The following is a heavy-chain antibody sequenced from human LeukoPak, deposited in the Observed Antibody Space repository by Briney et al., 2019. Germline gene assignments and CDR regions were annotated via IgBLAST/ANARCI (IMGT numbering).Heavy chain of an antibody. CDR1: GGSISSYY. CDR3: AKVHCISTNCNHIWTYFDY. Sequence: PSETLSLTCTVSGGSISSYYWSWIRQPPGKGLEWIGYIYYSGSTNYNPSLKSRVTISVDTSKNQFSLKLSSVTAADTAVYYCAKVHCISTNCNHIWTYFDYWGQGTLVTVSS. J-gene: IGHJ4*02. V-gene: IGHV4-59*01. D-gene: IGHD2-2*01. CDR2: IYYSGST.